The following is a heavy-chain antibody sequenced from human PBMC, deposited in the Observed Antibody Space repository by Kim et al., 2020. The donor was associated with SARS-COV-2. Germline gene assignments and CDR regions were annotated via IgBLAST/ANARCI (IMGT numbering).Heavy chain of an antibody. CDR1: GGSTSSGGYY. Sequence: SETLSLTCTVSGGSTSSGGYYWSWIRQHPGKGLEWIGYIYYSGSTYYNPSLKSRVTISVDTSKNQFSLKLSSVTAADTAVYYCARSPITMVRGIMWYYGMDVWGQETTVTVSS. CDR2: IYYSGST. V-gene: IGHV4-31*03. J-gene: IGHJ6*02. D-gene: IGHD3-10*01. CDR3: ARSPITMVRGIMWYYGMDV.